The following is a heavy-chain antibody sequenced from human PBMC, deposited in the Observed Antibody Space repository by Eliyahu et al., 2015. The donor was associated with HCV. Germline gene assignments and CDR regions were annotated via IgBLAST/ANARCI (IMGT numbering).Heavy chain of an antibody. CDR2: IKSKTDGGTT. CDR3: TTGAPGGFDXYLDV. Sequence: EVQLVESGGDLVKPGGSLRLSCXAXGFXFSKAWMSWVRQAPGKGLEWIGRIKSKTDGGTTDYAAPVKGRFTISRDDSKSTLYLQMNSLKTEDTAVYYCTTGAPGGFDXYLDVWAKGPRSPSP. CDR1: GFXFSKAW. D-gene: IGHD3-10*01. J-gene: IGHJ6*02. V-gene: IGHV3-15*01.